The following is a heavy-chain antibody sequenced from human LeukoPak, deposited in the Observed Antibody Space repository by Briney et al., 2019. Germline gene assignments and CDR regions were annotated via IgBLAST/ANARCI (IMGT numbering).Heavy chain of an antibody. CDR3: ARAVAGTDEIDS. J-gene: IGHJ4*02. Sequence: PGGSLRLSCAGSGFSFSTYDMLWVRQAPGKGLEWVSAIGSGGDTYYEGSVKARFTISRESAKSSFYLQMNSLNAGDTAVYFGARAVAGTDEIDSWGQGTLVTVSS. V-gene: IGHV3-13*01. D-gene: IGHD6-19*01. CDR1: GFSFSTYD. CDR2: IGSGGDT.